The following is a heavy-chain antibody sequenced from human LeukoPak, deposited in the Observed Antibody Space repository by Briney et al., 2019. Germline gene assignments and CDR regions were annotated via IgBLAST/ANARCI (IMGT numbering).Heavy chain of an antibody. J-gene: IGHJ4*02. CDR2: IYTSGST. CDR3: ARSHYDFWSGWSDRSVVDY. V-gene: IGHV4-4*08. Sequence: PSETLSLTCTVSGGSISSYYWSWIRQPAGKGLEWIGHIYTSGSTNYNPSLKSRVTISVDTSNNQFSLKLSSVTAADTAVYYCARSHYDFWSGWSDRSVVDYWGQGTLVTVSS. D-gene: IGHD3-3*01. CDR1: GGSISSYY.